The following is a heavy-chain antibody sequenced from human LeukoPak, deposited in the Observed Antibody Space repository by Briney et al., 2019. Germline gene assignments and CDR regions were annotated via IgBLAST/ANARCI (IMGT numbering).Heavy chain of an antibody. CDR2: ISYDGSNK. Sequence: PGRSLRLSCAASGFTFSSYGMHWVRQAPGKGLEWVAVISYDGSNKYYADSVKGRFTISRDNSKNTLYLQMNSLRAEDTAVYYCAKDRKDGDYSFDYWGQGTLVTVSS. CDR1: GFTFSSYG. D-gene: IGHD4-17*01. V-gene: IGHV3-30*18. J-gene: IGHJ4*02. CDR3: AKDRKDGDYSFDY.